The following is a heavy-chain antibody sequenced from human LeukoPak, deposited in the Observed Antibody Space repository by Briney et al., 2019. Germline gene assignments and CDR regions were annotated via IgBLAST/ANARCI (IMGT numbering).Heavy chain of an antibody. Sequence: ASVKDSCMASGYTFTRYYMHWVRPALGQGREWMGWINPNSGGTNYAQKCQGRVTMTRDPSISTAYKEMSRLRSDETAVYYWARDEGLYEDSSGYSEGDYWGQGTLVTVSS. D-gene: IGHD3-22*01. CDR1: GYTFTRYY. V-gene: IGHV1-2*02. CDR3: ARDEGLYEDSSGYSEGDY. CDR2: INPNSGGT. J-gene: IGHJ4*02.